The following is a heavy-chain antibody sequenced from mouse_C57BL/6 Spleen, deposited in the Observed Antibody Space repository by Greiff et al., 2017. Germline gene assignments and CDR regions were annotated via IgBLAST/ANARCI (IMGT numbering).Heavy chain of an antibody. D-gene: IGHD1-1*01. CDR2: ISSGSSTI. Sequence: DVMLVESGGGLVKPGGSLKLSCAASGFTFSDYGMHWVRQAPEKGLEWVAYISSGSSTIYYADTVKGRFTISRDNAKNTLFVQMASMRSKDTAMYDCAWVGYYGSSYLDDWGQGTTLTVSS. CDR3: AWVGYYGSSYLDD. J-gene: IGHJ2*01. V-gene: IGHV5-17*01. CDR1: GFTFSDYG.